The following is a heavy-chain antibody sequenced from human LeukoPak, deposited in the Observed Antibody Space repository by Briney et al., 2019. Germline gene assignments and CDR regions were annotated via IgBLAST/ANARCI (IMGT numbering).Heavy chain of an antibody. CDR1: GYTFISYG. CDR3: AREGGVGPTAPPDYYSYQMDV. Sequence: ASVKVSCKASGYTFISYGITWVRQAPGQGLGWMGWISPYTTKTNYAQSLQGRVTMTTDTSTSTAYMELRSLRSDDTAVYYCAREGGVGPTAPPDYYSYQMDVWGKGTAVTVFS. D-gene: IGHD1-26*01. J-gene: IGHJ6*03. V-gene: IGHV1-18*01. CDR2: ISPYTTKT.